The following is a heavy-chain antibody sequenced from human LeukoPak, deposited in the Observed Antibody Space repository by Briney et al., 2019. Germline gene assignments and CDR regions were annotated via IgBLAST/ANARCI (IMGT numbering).Heavy chain of an antibody. V-gene: IGHV3-43*02. Sequence: GGSLRLSCAASGFTFDDYAMHWVRQGPGKSLEWVSLINENGDIAYYGDSVRGRFTVSRDNAKNSLYLQINSLTTEDTAFYYCAKARWEPNFDYWGQGTLVTVSS. CDR3: AKARWEPNFDY. D-gene: IGHD1-26*01. CDR1: GFTFDDYA. CDR2: INENGDIA. J-gene: IGHJ4*02.